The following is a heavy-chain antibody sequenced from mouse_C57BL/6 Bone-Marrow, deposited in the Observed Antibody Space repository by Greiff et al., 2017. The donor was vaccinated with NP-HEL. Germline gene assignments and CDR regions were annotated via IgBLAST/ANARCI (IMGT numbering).Heavy chain of an antibody. D-gene: IGHD1-1*01. J-gene: IGHJ4*01. CDR1: GYTFTEYT. Sequence: QVQLQQSGAELVKPGASVKLSCKASGYTFTEYTIHWVKQRSGQGLEWIGWFYPGSGSIKYNEKFKDKATLTADKSSSTVYMELSRLTSEDSAVYFCARLFITTVVAEGEYAMDYWGQGTSVTVSS. V-gene: IGHV1-62-2*01. CDR3: ARLFITTVVAEGEYAMDY. CDR2: FYPGSGSI.